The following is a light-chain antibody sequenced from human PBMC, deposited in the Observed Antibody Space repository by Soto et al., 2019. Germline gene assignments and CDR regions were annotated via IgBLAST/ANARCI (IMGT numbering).Light chain of an antibody. Sequence: QSVLTQPRSVSGSPGQSVTISCTGTSSDVGGYNYVPWYQQHPGKAPNLMIYDASKRPSGVPDRFSGSKSGNTASLTISGLQAEDEADYYCCSYAGSYTFEVFGTGTKVTVL. J-gene: IGLJ1*01. CDR2: DAS. CDR1: SSDVGGYNY. CDR3: CSYAGSYTFEV. V-gene: IGLV2-11*01.